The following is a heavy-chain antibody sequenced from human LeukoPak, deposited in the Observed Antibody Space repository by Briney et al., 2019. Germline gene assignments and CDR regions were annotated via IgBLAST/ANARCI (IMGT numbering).Heavy chain of an antibody. CDR1: GGSISSSSYY. D-gene: IGHD6-13*01. CDR2: IYYSGST. J-gene: IGHJ6*03. CDR3: ARLGGAAAGIWYYYYYMDV. V-gene: IGHV4-39*01. Sequence: SETLSLTCTVPGGSISSSSYYWGWIRQPPGKGLEWIGSIYYSGSTYYNPSLKSRDTISVDTSKNQFSLKLSSVTAADTAVYYCARLGGAAAGIWYYYYYMDVWGKGTTVTISS.